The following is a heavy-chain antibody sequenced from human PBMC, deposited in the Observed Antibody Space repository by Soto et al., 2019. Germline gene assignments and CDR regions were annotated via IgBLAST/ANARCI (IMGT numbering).Heavy chain of an antibody. CDR2: IYWDGDE. D-gene: IGHD2-2*01. J-gene: IGHJ4*02. Sequence: QITLKESGPTLVKPTQTLTLTCTFSGFSLSTSAEGVGWIRQPPGKALEWLALIYWDGDERYSPSLKSRLNITKDESKNQVVLTMTNMDPADTATYSCAYGSCTSADCYPNPYLDYWGQGILVTVSS. CDR3: AYGSCTSADCYPNPYLDY. CDR1: GFSLSTSAEG. V-gene: IGHV2-5*02.